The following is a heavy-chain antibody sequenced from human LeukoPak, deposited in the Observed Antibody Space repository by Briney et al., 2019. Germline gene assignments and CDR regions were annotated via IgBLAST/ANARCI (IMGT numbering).Heavy chain of an antibody. CDR2: IYTRGST. D-gene: IGHD1-1*01. J-gene: IGHJ3*02. CDR1: GDSITSGSYY. Sequence: SETLSLTCTGPGDSITSGSYYWTWIRQPAGKGLEWIGRIYTRGSTDYNPSLESRVTISVDTSKNQFSLRLSSVTPADPAVYYCVSLQAEAQRRFDIWGQGPMVTVSS. CDR3: VSLQAEAQRRFDI. V-gene: IGHV4-61*02.